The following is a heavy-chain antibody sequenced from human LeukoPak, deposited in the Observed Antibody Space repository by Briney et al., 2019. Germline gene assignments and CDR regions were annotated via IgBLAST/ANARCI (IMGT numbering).Heavy chain of an antibody. CDR3: ARDPGEWFDY. D-gene: IGHD3-16*01. Sequence: SETLSLTCTVSGGSISSGGYYWSWIRQPPGKGLEWIGYIYHSGSTYYNPSLKSRVTISVDRSKNQFSLKLSSVTVADTAVYYCARDPGEWFDYWGQGTLVTVSS. CDR1: GGSISSGGYY. J-gene: IGHJ4*02. V-gene: IGHV4-30-2*01. CDR2: IYHSGST.